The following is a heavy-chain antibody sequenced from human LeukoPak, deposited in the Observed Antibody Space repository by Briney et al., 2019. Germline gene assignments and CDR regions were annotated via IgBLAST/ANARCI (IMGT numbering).Heavy chain of an antibody. CDR2: IIPILGIA. J-gene: IGHJ5*02. D-gene: IGHD6-13*01. CDR3: ARVVAAAGNKWFDP. Sequence: GASVKVSCKASGGTFSRYAISWVRQAPGHGLEWMGRIIPILGIANYAQKFQGRVTITADESTSTAYMELSSLRSEDTAVYYCARVVAAAGNKWFDPWGQGTLVTVSS. V-gene: IGHV1-69*04. CDR1: GGTFSRYA.